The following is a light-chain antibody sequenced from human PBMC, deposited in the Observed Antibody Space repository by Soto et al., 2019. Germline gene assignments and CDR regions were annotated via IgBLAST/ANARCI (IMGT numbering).Light chain of an antibody. V-gene: IGLV2-8*01. Sequence: QSVLTQSPSASGSPGQSVTISCTGTSSDIGGYNSVSWYQQHPGKAPKVMIYDVTKRPSGVPDRFSGSKSGNTASLPVSALQAEDEADYYCSSYTDRKHLVFGTGTKVTVL. J-gene: IGLJ1*01. CDR1: SSDIGGYNS. CDR3: SSYTDRKHLV. CDR2: DVT.